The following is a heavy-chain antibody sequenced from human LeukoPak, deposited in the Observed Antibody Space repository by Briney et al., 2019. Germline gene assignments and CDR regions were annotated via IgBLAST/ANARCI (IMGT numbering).Heavy chain of an antibody. D-gene: IGHD3-3*01. CDR3: ARHSGLRSPFDP. J-gene: IGHJ5*02. Sequence: SETLSLTCTVSGGSISTTNYYWGWIRQPPGRDLEWIGSIYSSGNTYYNPSLESRVTISADTSKNQLSLKLTSATAADTSVYYCARHSGLRSPFDPWGQGTLVTVSS. V-gene: IGHV4-39*01. CDR2: IYSSGNT. CDR1: GGSISTTNYY.